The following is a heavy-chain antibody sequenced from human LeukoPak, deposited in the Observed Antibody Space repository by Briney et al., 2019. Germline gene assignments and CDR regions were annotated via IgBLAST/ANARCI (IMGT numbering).Heavy chain of an antibody. CDR1: GFTFSTYA. CDR2: IAGSGGFT. Sequence: PGGSLRLSCAASGFTFSTYAMNWVRQAPGKGLQWVSAIAGSGGFTTYADSVKGRFTISRDNSKNTLYLQMNSLRAEDTALYYCAKGSSGYFFDLWGQGTLVTVSS. V-gene: IGHV3-23*01. D-gene: IGHD3-22*01. J-gene: IGHJ4*02. CDR3: AKGSSGYFFDL.